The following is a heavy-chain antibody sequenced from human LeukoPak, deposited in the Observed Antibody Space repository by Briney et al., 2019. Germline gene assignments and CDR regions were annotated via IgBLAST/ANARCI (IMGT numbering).Heavy chain of an antibody. V-gene: IGHV3-23*01. J-gene: IGHJ4*02. Sequence: GGSLRLSCAASGFTFSNYAMSWVRQAPGKGLEWVSAISGSGGSTYYADSVKGRFTISRDNSKNTLYLQMNSLRAEDTAVYYCAKASAMIVVVSKHFDYWGQGTLVTVSS. CDR2: ISGSGGST. CDR1: GFTFSNYA. CDR3: AKASAMIVVVSKHFDY. D-gene: IGHD3-22*01.